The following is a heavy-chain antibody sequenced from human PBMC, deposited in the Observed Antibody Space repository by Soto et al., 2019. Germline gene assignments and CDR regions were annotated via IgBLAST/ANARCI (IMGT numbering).Heavy chain of an antibody. D-gene: IGHD2-15*01. CDR3: ARGGDCSGGSCYPKRYYYYYMDV. Sequence: GGSLRLSCAASGFTFDDYAMHWVRQAPGKGLEWVSGISWNSGSIGYADSVKGRFTISRDNAKNSLYLQMNSLRAEDTALYYCARGGDCSGGSCYPKRYYYYYMDVWGKGTTVTVSS. V-gene: IGHV3-9*01. CDR2: ISWNSGSI. CDR1: GFTFDDYA. J-gene: IGHJ6*03.